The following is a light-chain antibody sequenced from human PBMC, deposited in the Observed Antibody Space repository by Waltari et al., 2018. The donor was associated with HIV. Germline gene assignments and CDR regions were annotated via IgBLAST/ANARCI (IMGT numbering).Light chain of an antibody. CDR1: SSDVGVYDS. V-gene: IGLV2-11*01. Sequence: QSALPQPRSVSGSPGQSVTISCTGTSSDVGVYDSVSWYLQHPGKVPKLIIYEVIKRPSGVPDRFSGSKSGNTASLTISGLQTEDEADYFCCSYAGTYTYVLFGGGTKLTVL. CDR3: CSYAGTYTYVL. J-gene: IGLJ3*02. CDR2: EVI.